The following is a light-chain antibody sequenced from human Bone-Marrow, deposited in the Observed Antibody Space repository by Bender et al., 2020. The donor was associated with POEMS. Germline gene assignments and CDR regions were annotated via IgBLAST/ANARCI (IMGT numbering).Light chain of an antibody. CDR1: SSNMGAGYG. J-gene: IGLJ1*01. CDR3: CSFAGSDTFYV. V-gene: IGLV2-23*02. Sequence: QSVLTQPPSVSGAPGQTVTISCTGTSSNMGAGYGVNWYQQHPGKAPKLLIFDVTQRPSGVSGRFSGSKSGNTASLTISGLQAEDEAHYYCCSFAGSDTFYVFGTGTEATVL. CDR2: DVT.